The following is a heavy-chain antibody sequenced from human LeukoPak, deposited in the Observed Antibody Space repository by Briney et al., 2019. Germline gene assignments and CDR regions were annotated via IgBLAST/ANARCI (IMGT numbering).Heavy chain of an antibody. Sequence: SVKVSCRASGGTLSSYAISWVRQAPGQGLEWMGGIIPIFGTANYAQKFQGRVTITADESTSTAYMELSSLRSEDTAVYYCASALQEPFDYWGQGTLVTVSS. CDR2: IIPIFGTA. V-gene: IGHV1-69*13. CDR1: GGTLSSYA. CDR3: ASALQEPFDY. J-gene: IGHJ4*02. D-gene: IGHD1-26*01.